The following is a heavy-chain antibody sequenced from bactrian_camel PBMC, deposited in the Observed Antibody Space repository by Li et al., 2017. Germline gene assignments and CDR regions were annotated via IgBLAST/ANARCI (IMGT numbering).Heavy chain of an antibody. J-gene: IGHJ4*01. CDR2: FEDGSDNT. D-gene: IGHD8*01. CDR1: GFPFSRYA. Sequence: VQLVESGGGLVQLGGSLRLSCAASGFPFSRYAMTGVRRAPGAGLEWVAAFEDGSDNTYYADAVKGRFTISRDNAKNTLYLQMNSLGPEDTGLYFCAVDCCNLFWSYYWGQGTQVTVS. CDR3: AVDCCNLFWSYY. V-gene: IGHV3S31*01.